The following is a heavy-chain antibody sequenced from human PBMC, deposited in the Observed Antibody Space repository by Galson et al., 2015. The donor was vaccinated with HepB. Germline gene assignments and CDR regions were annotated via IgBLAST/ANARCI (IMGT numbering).Heavy chain of an antibody. Sequence: SLRLSCAASGFTFTNYAMSWVRQAPGKGLEWVSTISGSGISTYYADSVKGRLTISRDNSKNTLYLQMNSLRAEDTAVYYCAKLSPFGEGSPYFDYWGQGTLVTVSS. CDR1: GFTFTNYA. CDR3: AKLSPFGEGSPYFDY. V-gene: IGHV3-23*01. J-gene: IGHJ4*02. CDR2: ISGSGIST. D-gene: IGHD3-10*01.